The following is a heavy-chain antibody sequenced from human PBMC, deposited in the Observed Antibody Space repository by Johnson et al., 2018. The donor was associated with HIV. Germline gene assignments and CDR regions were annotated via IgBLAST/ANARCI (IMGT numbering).Heavy chain of an antibody. V-gene: IGHV3-30*04. CDR3: ARDAFDL. Sequence: QVQLVESGGGLVQPGRSLRLSCTSALSFSGYAMHWVRQAPGKGLEWVAVVSYDSSNKYYADSVKGRFTISRDNSKNTVFLQMNSLRAEDTAVYYCARDAFDLWGQGTMVTVSS. CDR2: VSYDSSNK. J-gene: IGHJ3*01. CDR1: ALSFSGYA.